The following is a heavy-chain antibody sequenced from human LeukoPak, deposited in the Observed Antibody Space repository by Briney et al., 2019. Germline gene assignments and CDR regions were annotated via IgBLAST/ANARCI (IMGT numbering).Heavy chain of an antibody. Sequence: SETLSLTCTVSGGSISSSSYYWGWIRQPPGKGLEWIGSIYYSGSTCYNPSLKSRVTISVDTSKNQFSLKLSSVTAADTAVYFQAGRTIRDFDWLLYPLFDYWGQGTLVTVSS. V-gene: IGHV4-39*01. J-gene: IGHJ4*02. CDR2: IYYSGST. D-gene: IGHD3-9*01. CDR1: GGSISSSSYY. CDR3: AGRTIRDFDWLLYPLFDY.